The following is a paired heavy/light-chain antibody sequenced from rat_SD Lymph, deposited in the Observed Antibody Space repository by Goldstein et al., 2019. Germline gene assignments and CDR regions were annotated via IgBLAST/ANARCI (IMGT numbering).Heavy chain of an antibody. J-gene: IGHJ1*01. CDR1: GYTFSNYY. CDR2: IYGGNGGT. CDR3: ARRGDYPYWYFDF. D-gene: IGHD1-6*01. Sequence: EVQLQQSGAELVKPGASVKLSCKTSGYTFSNYYMSWLKQMPGQNIEWIGNIYGGNGGTGYNQKFKGKATLTVDKSSSTAYMDLSSLTSEDSAVYFCARRGDYPYWYFDFWGPGTMVTVSS. V-gene: IGHV1-31*01.
Light chain of an antibody. Sequence: DTVLTQSPALAVSPGERVSISCRASEGVNSYMHWYQQKPGQQPKLLIYKASNLASGVPARFSGSGSGTDFTLTIDPVEADDTATYFCQQSWNDPTFGGGTKLELK. J-gene: IGKJ1*01. V-gene: IGKV3S11*01. CDR2: KAS. CDR3: QQSWNDPT. CDR1: EGVNSY.